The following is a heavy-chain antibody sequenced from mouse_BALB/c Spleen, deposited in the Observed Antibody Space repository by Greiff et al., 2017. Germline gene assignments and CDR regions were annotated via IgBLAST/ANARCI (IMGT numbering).Heavy chain of an antibody. CDR2: IYPGDGDT. CDR3: ARSGDYDFLYAMDY. J-gene: IGHJ4*01. V-gene: IGHV1-87*01. Sequence: VQLQQSGAELARPGASVKLSCKASGYTFTSYWMQWVKQRPGQGLEWIGAIYPGDGDTRYTQKFKGKATLTADKSSSTAYMQLSSLASEDSAVYYCARSGDYDFLYAMDYWGQGTSVTVSS. CDR1: GYTFTSYW. D-gene: IGHD2-4*01.